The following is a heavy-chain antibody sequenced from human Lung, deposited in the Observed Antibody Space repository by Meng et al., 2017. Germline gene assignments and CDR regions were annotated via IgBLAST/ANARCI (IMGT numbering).Heavy chain of an antibody. D-gene: IGHD6-25*01. J-gene: IGHJ4*02. CDR3: ARDEDISAAGKLFGDY. V-gene: IGHV1-2*06. Sequence: QGQLVQSGEKVKMPAAAGKVPCTPSGNNFPEYYIHWVRRAPGQGLEWMERINPKSGDTPYAQKFQARVTMTGDTSISTAYMELSGLRSDDTAMYYCARDEDISAAGKLFGDYWGQGTLVTVSS. CDR1: GNNFPEYY. CDR2: INPKSGDT.